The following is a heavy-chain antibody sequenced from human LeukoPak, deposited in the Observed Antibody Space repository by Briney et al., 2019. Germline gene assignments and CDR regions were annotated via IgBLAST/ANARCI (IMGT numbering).Heavy chain of an antibody. D-gene: IGHD2-8*01. CDR2: IYTSGST. CDR3: AGEKYEAKNRFDP. Sequence: SETLSLTCTVSGGSISSYYWSWIRQPAGKGLEWIGRIYTSGSTNYNPSLKSRVTMSVDTSKNQFSLKLSPVTAADTAVYYCAGEKYEAKNRFDPWGQGTLVTVSS. J-gene: IGHJ5*02. V-gene: IGHV4-4*07. CDR1: GGSISSYY.